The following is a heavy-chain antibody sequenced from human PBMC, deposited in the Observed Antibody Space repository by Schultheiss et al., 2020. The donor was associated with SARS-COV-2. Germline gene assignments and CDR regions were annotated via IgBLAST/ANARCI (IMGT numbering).Heavy chain of an antibody. CDR1: GFTFSSYG. V-gene: IGHV3-48*02. CDR3: VRVLRGYYSNYFGS. CDR2: ISTSSSTI. Sequence: GGSLRLSCAASGFTFSSYGMHWVRQAPGQGLEWLSYISTSSSTIYYADSVKGRFTISRDNARNSLSLQMNSLTDADTAVYYCVRVLRGYYSNYFGSWGQGTLVTVSS. D-gene: IGHD3-22*01. J-gene: IGHJ4*02.